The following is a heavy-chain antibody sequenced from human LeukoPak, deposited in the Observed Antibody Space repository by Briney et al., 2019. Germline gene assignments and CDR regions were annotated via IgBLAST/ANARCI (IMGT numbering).Heavy chain of an antibody. CDR2: INPNSGGT. CDR1: GYTFTGYY. CDR3: ARARELGSKTKYYFDY. V-gene: IGHV1-2*02. Sequence: ASVKVSCKASGYTFTGYYMHWVRQAPGQGLEWMGWINPNSGGTNYAQKFQGRVTMTRDTSISTAYMELSRLRSDDTAVYYCARARELGSKTKYYFDYWGQGTLVTVSS. D-gene: IGHD1-7*01. J-gene: IGHJ4*02.